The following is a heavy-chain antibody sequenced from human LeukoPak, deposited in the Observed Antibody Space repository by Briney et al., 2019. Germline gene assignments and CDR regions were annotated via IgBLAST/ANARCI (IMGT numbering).Heavy chain of an antibody. V-gene: IGHV3-74*01. D-gene: IGHD1-1*01. CDR2: INHDGSST. CDR3: ARDFNWNPPDY. CDR1: GFTFSYYW. Sequence: GGSLRLSCAASGFTFSYYWMHWVRQAPGKGLVWVSRINHDGSSTTYADSVKGRFTISRDNAKNTLYLQMNSLRVEDTAVYYCARDFNWNPPDYWGQGTLVTVSS. J-gene: IGHJ4*02.